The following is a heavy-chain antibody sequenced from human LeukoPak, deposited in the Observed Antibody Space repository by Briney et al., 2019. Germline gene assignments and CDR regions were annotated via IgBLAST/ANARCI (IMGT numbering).Heavy chain of an antibody. V-gene: IGHV4-59*01. CDR2: IYYSGST. CDR1: GASISSYY. Sequence: SETLSLTCTVSGASISSYYWSWIRQPPGKGLEWIAYIYYSGSTNYNPSFKSRVTISADTSKNQFSLKVSSVTAADPGVYYRARGPHRGSYYFDYWGQGTLVTVSS. CDR3: ARGPHRGSYYFDY. D-gene: IGHD1-26*01. J-gene: IGHJ4*02.